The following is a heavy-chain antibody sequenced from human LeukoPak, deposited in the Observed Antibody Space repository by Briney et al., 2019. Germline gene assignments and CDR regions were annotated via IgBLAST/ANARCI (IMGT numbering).Heavy chain of an antibody. CDR2: ITSSGSNI. J-gene: IGHJ6*03. Sequence: GGSLRLSCAASGFTFSNEMNWVRQAPGKGLEWVSYITSSGSNIFHADSVKGRFTISRDNAKNSLYLQMNSLRAEDTAIYYCARAGELRYMDVWGKGTAVTVSS. CDR3: ARAGELRYMDV. V-gene: IGHV3-48*03. D-gene: IGHD3-16*01. CDR1: GFTFSNE.